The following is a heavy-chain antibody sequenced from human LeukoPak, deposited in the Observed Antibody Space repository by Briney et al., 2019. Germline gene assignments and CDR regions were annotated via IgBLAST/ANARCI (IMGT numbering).Heavy chain of an antibody. J-gene: IGHJ1*01. Sequence: GGSLRLSCAASGFTFSSYSMNWVRQAPGKGLEWVSSISSSSSYIYYADSVKGRFTISRDNSKNTLYLQMNSLRAEDTAVYYCGRWELPLGFQHWGQGTLVTVSS. D-gene: IGHD2-15*01. CDR1: GFTFSSYS. CDR3: GRWELPLGFQH. CDR2: ISSSSSYI. V-gene: IGHV3-21*04.